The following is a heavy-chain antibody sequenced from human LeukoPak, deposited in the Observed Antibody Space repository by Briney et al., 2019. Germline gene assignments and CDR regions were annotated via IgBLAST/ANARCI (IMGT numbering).Heavy chain of an antibody. CDR1: GGSISGYY. Sequence: SETLSLTCTVSGGSISGYYWSWIRQSPGKGLEWIAYIYYSGSTNYNPSLKSRVTISVDTSKNQFSLKLTSVTAADTAVYYCARERPGDSSLDYWGQGTLVTVSS. J-gene: IGHJ4*02. CDR3: ARERPGDSSLDY. CDR2: IYYSGST. D-gene: IGHD6-13*01. V-gene: IGHV4-59*01.